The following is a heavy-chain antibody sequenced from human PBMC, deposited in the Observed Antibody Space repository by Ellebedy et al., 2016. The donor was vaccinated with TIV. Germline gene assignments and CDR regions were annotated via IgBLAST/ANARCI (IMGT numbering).Heavy chain of an antibody. J-gene: IGHJ3*02. CDR3: ARGSHYMIAVVITSDAFDI. CDR1: SGSFSGYY. CDR2: VYYIRHT. D-gene: IGHD3-22*01. V-gene: IGHV4-34*01. Sequence: SETLSLTCAVYSGSFSGYYWSWIRQPPGKGLDWIGTVYYIRHTFYNSSLKSRVTISVDTSKNQFSLKLRSVTDADTAVYYCARGSHYMIAVVITSDAFDIWGQGTMVTVSS.